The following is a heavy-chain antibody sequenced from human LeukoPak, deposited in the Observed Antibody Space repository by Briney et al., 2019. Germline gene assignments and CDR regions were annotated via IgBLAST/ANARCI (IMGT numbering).Heavy chain of an antibody. CDR2: ISGSDGST. V-gene: IGHV3-23*01. D-gene: IGHD6-13*01. J-gene: IGHJ4*02. CDR1: GFTFSSYA. CDR3: AKFRGSSSWYGGDYFDY. Sequence: GGSLRLSCAASGFTFSSYAMSWVRQAPGKGLEWVSAISGSDGSTYYADSVKGRFTISRDNSKNTLYLQMNSLRAEDTAVYYCAKFRGSSSWYGGDYFDYWGQGTLVTVSS.